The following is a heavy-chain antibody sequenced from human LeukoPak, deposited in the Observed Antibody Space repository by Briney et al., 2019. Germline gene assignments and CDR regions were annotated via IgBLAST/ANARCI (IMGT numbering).Heavy chain of an antibody. CDR3: ARRVIVGATRGAFDI. Sequence: SETLSLTCTVSGGSISSYYWSWIRQPPGKGLEWIGYIYYSGSTNYNPSLKSRVTISVGTSKNQFSLKLSSVTAADTAVYYCARRVIVGATRGAFDIWGQGTMVTVSS. CDR2: IYYSGST. J-gene: IGHJ3*02. V-gene: IGHV4-59*08. D-gene: IGHD1-26*01. CDR1: GGSISSYY.